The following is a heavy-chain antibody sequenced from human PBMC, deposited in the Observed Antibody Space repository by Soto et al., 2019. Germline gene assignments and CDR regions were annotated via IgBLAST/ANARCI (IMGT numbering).Heavy chain of an antibody. J-gene: IGHJ6*02. CDR2: IYYSGST. CDR1: GDSISSYF. V-gene: IGHV4-59*01. Sequence: QVQLQESGPGLVKPSETLSLTCTVSGDSISSYFWSWIRQPPGKGLEWIGYIYYSGSTNYNPSLKSRVTISVDTSKNQVSLKLSSVTAADTAVYYCARIRGGSYYYGMDVWGQGTTATVSS. D-gene: IGHD1-26*01. CDR3: ARIRGGSYYYGMDV.